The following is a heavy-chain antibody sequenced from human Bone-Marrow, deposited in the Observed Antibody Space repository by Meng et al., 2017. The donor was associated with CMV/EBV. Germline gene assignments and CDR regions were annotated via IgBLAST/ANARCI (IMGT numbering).Heavy chain of an antibody. CDR1: GYTFTSYD. D-gene: IGHD2-2*02. V-gene: IGHV1-8*01. CDR3: ASRCSSTSCYKALGRRYYYGMDV. CDR2: MNPNSGNT. J-gene: IGHJ6*02. Sequence: ASVKVSCKASGYTFTSYDINWVRQATGQGLEWMGWMNPNSGNTGYAQKFQGRVTMTRNTSISTAYMELSSLRSEDTAVYYCASRCSSTSCYKALGRRYYYGMDVWGQGTTVTVS.